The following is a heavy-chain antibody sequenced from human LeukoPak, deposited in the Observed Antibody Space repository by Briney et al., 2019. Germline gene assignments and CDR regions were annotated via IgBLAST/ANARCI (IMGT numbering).Heavy chain of an antibody. V-gene: IGHV3-21*01. D-gene: IGHD5-18*01. Sequence: GGSLRLSCAVSGFTVSSNYMSWVRQAPGKGLEWVSSITSSSTYIYYADSVQGRFTVSRDNAKNSLYLQMNSLRAEDAAVYYCARDVVDTPEQNYWGQGTLVTVSS. J-gene: IGHJ4*02. CDR2: ITSSSTYI. CDR3: ARDVVDTPEQNY. CDR1: GFTVSSNY.